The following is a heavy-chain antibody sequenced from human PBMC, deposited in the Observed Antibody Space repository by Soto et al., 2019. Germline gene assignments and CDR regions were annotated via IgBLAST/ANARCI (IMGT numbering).Heavy chain of an antibody. J-gene: IGHJ3*02. CDR2: MNPNSGNT. D-gene: IGHD4-17*01. V-gene: IGHV1-8*01. Sequence: VSVKVSCKASGYTFDSYDISWARQATGQGLEWMGWMNPNSGNTGYAQKFQGRVTMTRNTSISTAYMELSSLRSEDTAVYYCASYKNYGDYALDAFDIWGQGTMVTVSS. CDR1: GYTFDSYD. CDR3: ASYKNYGDYALDAFDI.